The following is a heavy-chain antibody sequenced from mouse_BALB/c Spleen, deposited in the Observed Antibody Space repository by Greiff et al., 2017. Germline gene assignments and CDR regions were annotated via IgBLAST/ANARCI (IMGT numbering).Heavy chain of an antibody. CDR1: GFSLTGYG. Sequence: VQRVESGPGLVAPSQSLSITCTVSGFSLTGYGVNWVRQPPGKGLEWLGMIWGDGSTDYNSALKSRLSISKDNSKSQVFLKMNSLQTDDTARYYCAREGGNYLYYAMDYWGQGTSVTVSS. J-gene: IGHJ4*01. CDR2: IWGDGST. D-gene: IGHD2-1*01. CDR3: AREGGNYLYYAMDY. V-gene: IGHV2-6-7*01.